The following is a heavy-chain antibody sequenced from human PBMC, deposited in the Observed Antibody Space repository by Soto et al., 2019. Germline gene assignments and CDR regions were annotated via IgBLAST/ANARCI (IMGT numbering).Heavy chain of an antibody. Sequence: SLKISCKGSGDSFSTYSIGWVRQMPGKGLEWMGNIHSGDSNARYSPSFQGQVTISVDKSISTAKKLVYLEMNSLRVEDTAVYYCACDRYYYSSDLWGQGTQVTVSS. CDR2: IHSGDSNA. CDR3: ACDRYYYSSDL. D-gene: IGHD3-16*01. V-gene: IGHV5-51*01. J-gene: IGHJ4*02. CDR1: GDSFSTYS.